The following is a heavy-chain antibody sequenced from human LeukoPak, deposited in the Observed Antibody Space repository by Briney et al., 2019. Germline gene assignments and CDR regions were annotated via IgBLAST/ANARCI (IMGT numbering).Heavy chain of an antibody. CDR1: GYTFTGYY. V-gene: IGHV1-2*06. D-gene: IGHD6-19*01. J-gene: IGHJ5*02. Sequence: ASVKVSCKASGYTFTGYYMHGVRQAPGQGLEWMGRINPNSGGTNYAQKFQGRVTMTRDTSISTAYMELSRLRSDDTAVYYCASTGYSSGWYNWFDPWGQGTLVTVSS. CDR2: INPNSGGT. CDR3: ASTGYSSGWYNWFDP.